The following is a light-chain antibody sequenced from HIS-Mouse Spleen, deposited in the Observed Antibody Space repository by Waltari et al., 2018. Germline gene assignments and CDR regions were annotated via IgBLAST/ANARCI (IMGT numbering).Light chain of an antibody. CDR2: GAS. Sequence: EIVFTQPPGTLPLSPGERATLSCRASQSVSSSYLAWYQQKPGQAPRLLIYGASSRATGIPDRFSGSGSGTDFTLTISRLEPEDFAVYYCQQYGSSPRTFGQGTKVEIK. V-gene: IGKV3-20*01. J-gene: IGKJ1*01. CDR1: QSVSSSY. CDR3: QQYGSSPRT.